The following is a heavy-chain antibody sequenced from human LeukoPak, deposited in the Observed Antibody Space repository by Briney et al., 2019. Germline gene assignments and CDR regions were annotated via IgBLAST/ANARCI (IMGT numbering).Heavy chain of an antibody. CDR3: ARLRSRLPWDAFDI. CDR2: INPNSGGT. J-gene: IGHJ3*02. V-gene: IGHV1-2*02. CDR1: GYTFTGYY. D-gene: IGHD2-21*02. Sequence: ASVKVSCKASGYTFTGYYMHWVRQAPGQGLEWMGWINPNSGGTNYAQKFQGRVTMTRDTSISTAYMELSSLRSEDTAVYYCARLRSRLPWDAFDIWGQGTMVTVSS.